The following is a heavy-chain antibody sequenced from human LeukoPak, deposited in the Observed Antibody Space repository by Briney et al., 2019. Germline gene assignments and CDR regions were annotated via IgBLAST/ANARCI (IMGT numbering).Heavy chain of an antibody. V-gene: IGHV3-7*01. D-gene: IGHD2-2*01. Sequence: GGSLRLSCAASGFTFSDYWMTWVRQAPGKRLEWVANIKQDGSEGYYVDSVKGRFTVSRDNAKSSLYLQLNSLRAEDTAVYYCATRSCSISACRASSYHCMDFWGKGTTVTVSS. J-gene: IGHJ6*03. CDR3: ATRSCSISACRASSYHCMDF. CDR2: IKQDGSEG. CDR1: GFTFSDYW.